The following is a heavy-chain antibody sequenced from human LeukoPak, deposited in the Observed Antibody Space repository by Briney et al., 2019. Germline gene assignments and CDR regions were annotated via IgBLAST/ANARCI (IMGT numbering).Heavy chain of an antibody. CDR3: ARTLRLGTPRAFDI. Sequence: GGSLRLSCVVSGFTFSSYWMNWVRQAPGKGLEWVANIHEDGGDKYYVDSVKGRFTISRDNAKNSLYLQMNSLRAEDTALYYCARTLRLGTPRAFDIWGRGTMVTVSS. CDR2: IHEDGGDK. CDR1: GFTFSSYW. V-gene: IGHV3-7*05. J-gene: IGHJ3*02. D-gene: IGHD1-14*01.